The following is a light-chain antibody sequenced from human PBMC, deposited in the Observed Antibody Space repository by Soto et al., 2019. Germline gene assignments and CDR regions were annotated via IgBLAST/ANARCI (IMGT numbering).Light chain of an antibody. J-gene: IGKJ5*01. V-gene: IGKV3-11*01. CDR3: QQRTNWPPA. CDR2: GAS. CDR1: QGVSNS. Sequence: IVLTHSPATLSFSPSQRSTLSFRASQGVSNSLAWFQQKPGQAPRLLIYGASSRATGIPARFSGSGPGTDFTLTISSLEPEDFAIYYCQQRTNWPPAFGQGTRLEIK.